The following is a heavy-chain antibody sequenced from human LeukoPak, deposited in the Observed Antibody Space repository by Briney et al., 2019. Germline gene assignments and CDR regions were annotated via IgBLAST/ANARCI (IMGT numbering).Heavy chain of an antibody. CDR1: GFSFSDYY. D-gene: IGHD3-10*01. CDR2: ISSSGRGT. Sequence: GGSLRLSCAASGFSFSDYYMTWIRQTPGKGLEWVSDISSSGRGTFYAESVRGRFTVSRDNAKKSLYLQMNSLRVEDTAVYYCARDERAYYSDSGSSSPRDYYYYYMDVWGKGITVTVSS. V-gene: IGHV3-11*01. J-gene: IGHJ6*03. CDR3: ARDERAYYSDSGSSSPRDYYYYYMDV.